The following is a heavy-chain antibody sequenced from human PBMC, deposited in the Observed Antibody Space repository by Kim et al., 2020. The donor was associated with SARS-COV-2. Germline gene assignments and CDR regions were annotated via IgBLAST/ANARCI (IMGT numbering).Heavy chain of an antibody. Sequence: ASVKVSCKASGYTFTSYDINWVRQATGQGLEWMGWMNPNSGNTGYAQKFQGRVTMTRNTSISTAYMELSSLRSEDTAVYYCARVQAGKQWLVPYYYYGMDVWGQGTTVTVSS. CDR2: MNPNSGNT. D-gene: IGHD6-19*01. CDR1: GYTFTSYD. J-gene: IGHJ6*02. V-gene: IGHV1-8*01. CDR3: ARVQAGKQWLVPYYYYGMDV.